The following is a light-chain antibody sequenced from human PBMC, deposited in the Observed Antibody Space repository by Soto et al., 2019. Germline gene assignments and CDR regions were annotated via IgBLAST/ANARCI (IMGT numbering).Light chain of an antibody. Sequence: QSALTQPASVSGSPGQSITISCTGTSSDVGGYNYVSWYQQHPGKAPKLMIYEVSNRPSGVSNRFSGSKSGNTASLTISGLQAEDGGDYYCSSYTSSSSWVFGGGTKLTVL. CDR2: EVS. CDR1: SSDVGGYNY. CDR3: SSYTSSSSWV. V-gene: IGLV2-14*01. J-gene: IGLJ3*02.